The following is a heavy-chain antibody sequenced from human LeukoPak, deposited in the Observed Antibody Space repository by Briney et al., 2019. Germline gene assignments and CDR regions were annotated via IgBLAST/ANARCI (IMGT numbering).Heavy chain of an antibody. D-gene: IGHD5-24*01. CDR3: ASSTDGYNDY. CDR2: ISSRSSPI. V-gene: IGHV3-48*02. J-gene: IGHJ4*02. CDR1: GFTFSDYS. Sequence: AGGSLRLSCAASGFTFSDYSMTWVRQAPGKGLEWVSYISSRSSPIYYAGSVKGRFTISRDNAKNSLYLQMNSLRDEDTAVYYCASSTDGYNDYWGQGTLVTVSS.